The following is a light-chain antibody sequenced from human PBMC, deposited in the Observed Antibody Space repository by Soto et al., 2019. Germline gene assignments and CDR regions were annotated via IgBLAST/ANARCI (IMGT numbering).Light chain of an antibody. CDR1: QSVSSW. V-gene: IGKV1-5*01. Sequence: DIQMTQSPSTLSASVGDRVTITCRASQSVSSWLAWYQQKPGKAPKLLIYDASSVESGVPSRFSGSGSGTEFTLTLSSLQPDDFAAYCCQHYKSYFFTFGPGTKVEIK. J-gene: IGKJ3*01. CDR2: DAS. CDR3: QHYKSYFFT.